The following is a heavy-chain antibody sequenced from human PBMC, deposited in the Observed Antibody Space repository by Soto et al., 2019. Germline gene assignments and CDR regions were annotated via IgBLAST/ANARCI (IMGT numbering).Heavy chain of an antibody. CDR2: IYYSGST. D-gene: IGHD6-13*01. CDR1: GGSISSYY. Sequence: SETLSLTCTVSGGSISSYYWSWIRQPPGKGLEWIGYIYYSGSTNYNPSLKSRVTISVDTSKNQFSLKLSSVTAADTAVYYCARSGYSSSWYPQFNWLDPWGQGTLVTVSS. CDR3: ARSGYSSSWYPQFNWLDP. V-gene: IGHV4-59*08. J-gene: IGHJ5*02.